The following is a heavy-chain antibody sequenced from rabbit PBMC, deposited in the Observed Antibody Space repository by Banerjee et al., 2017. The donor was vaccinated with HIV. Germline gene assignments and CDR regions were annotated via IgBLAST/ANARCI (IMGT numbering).Heavy chain of an antibody. J-gene: IGHJ4*01. Sequence: QSLEESGGDLVKPGASLTLTCTASGFTLSSYWMCWVRQAPGKGLEWIACIVTGSSGSIYYASWAKGRFTISKTSSTTVTLQMTSLTAADTATYFCARDVSYAGSGLNLWGQGTLVTVS. CDR1: GFTLSSYW. D-gene: IGHD4-2*01. CDR2: IVTGSSGSI. V-gene: IGHV1S40*01. CDR3: ARDVSYAGSGLNL.